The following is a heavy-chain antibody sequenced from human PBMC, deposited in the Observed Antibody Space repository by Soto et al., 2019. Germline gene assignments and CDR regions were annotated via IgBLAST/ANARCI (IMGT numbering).Heavy chain of an antibody. CDR1: GYTFTGYY. CDR2: INPNSGGT. J-gene: IGHJ4*02. D-gene: IGHD1-26*01. V-gene: IGHV1-2*02. Sequence: ASVKVSCKASGYTFTGYYMHWVRQAPGQGLEWMGWINPNSGGTNYAQKFQGRVTMTRDTSISTAYMELSRLRSDDTAVYYCARSTGGATLPFFNYWGQGTQVTVSS. CDR3: ARSTGGATLPFFNY.